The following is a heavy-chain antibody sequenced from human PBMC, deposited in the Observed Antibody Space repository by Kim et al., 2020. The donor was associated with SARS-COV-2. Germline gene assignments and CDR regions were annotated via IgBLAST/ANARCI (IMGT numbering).Heavy chain of an antibody. CDR1: GFTFSSYG. CDR2: ISYDGSNK. CDR3: AKKATDVLLWFGEVLTGDWFDP. J-gene: IGHJ5*02. V-gene: IGHV3-30*18. Sequence: GGSLRLSCEASGFTFSSYGMHWVRQAPGKGLEWVAVISYDGSNKYYADSVKGRFTISRDNSKNTLYLQMNSLRAEDTAVYYCAKKATDVLLWFGEVLTGDWFDPWGQGTLVTVSS. D-gene: IGHD3-10*01.